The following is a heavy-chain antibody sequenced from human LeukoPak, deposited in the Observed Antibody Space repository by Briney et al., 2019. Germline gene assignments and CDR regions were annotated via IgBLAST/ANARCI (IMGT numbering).Heavy chain of an antibody. V-gene: IGHV3-23*01. CDR2: ISSGDRT. CDR3: ARDGSSWYSNWFDP. Sequence: GGSLRLSCAASGFTFSSYAMNWVRQAPGKGLEWVAGISSGDRTFHAESVKGRFTISRDKSKDTLYLQMNSLRAEDTAVYYCARDGSSWYSNWFDPWGQGTLVTVSS. D-gene: IGHD6-13*01. J-gene: IGHJ5*02. CDR1: GFTFSSYA.